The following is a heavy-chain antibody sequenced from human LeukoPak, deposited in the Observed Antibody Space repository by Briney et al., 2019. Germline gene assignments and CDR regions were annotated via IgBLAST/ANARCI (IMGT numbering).Heavy chain of an antibody. J-gene: IGHJ6*03. CDR1: GFTVSSYW. V-gene: IGHV3-7*01. CDR3: ARGLGYCSSTSCYAAYYYYMDV. D-gene: IGHD2-2*01. Sequence: SLXXSXAASGFTVSSYWMSWVRQAPGKGLEWVANIKQDGSEKYYVDSVKGRFTISRDNAKNSLYLQMNSLRAEDTAVYYCARGLGYCSSTSCYAAYYYYMDVWGKGTTVTISS. CDR2: IKQDGSEK.